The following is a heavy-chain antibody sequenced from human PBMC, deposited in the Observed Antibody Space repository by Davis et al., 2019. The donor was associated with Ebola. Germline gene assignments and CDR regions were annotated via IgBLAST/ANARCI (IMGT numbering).Heavy chain of an antibody. D-gene: IGHD2-2*01. V-gene: IGHV1-2*02. CDR1: GYTFTGYY. CDR2: INPNSGGT. CDR3: AREVGSGIVVVPAADY. J-gene: IGHJ4*02. Sequence: ASVKVSCKASGYTFTGYYMHWVRQAPGQGLEWMGWINPNSGGTNYAQKFQGRVTMTRDTSISTAYMELSRLRSDDTAVYYCAREVGSGIVVVPAADYWGQGTLVTVSS.